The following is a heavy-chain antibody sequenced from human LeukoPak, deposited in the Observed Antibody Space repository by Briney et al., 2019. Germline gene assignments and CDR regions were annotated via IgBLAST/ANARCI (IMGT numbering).Heavy chain of an antibody. J-gene: IGHJ4*02. V-gene: IGHV4-39*07. CDR3: ASGYSYDLFDY. D-gene: IGHD5-18*01. CDR1: GGSISSSSYY. Sequence: SETLPLTCTVSGGSISSSSYYWGWIRQPPGKGLQWIGSINYSGNTYYNPSLKSRVTISVDTSKNQFSLKLSSVTAADTAVDYCASGYSYDLFDYWGQGTLVTVSS. CDR2: INYSGNT.